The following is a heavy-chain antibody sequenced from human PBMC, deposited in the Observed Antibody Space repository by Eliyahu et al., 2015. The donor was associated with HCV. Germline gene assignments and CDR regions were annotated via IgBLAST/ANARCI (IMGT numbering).Heavy chain of an antibody. D-gene: IGHD3-16*02. CDR1: XFTXSXYY. Sequence: QVQLVESGGGLVKPGGSLRLSCAXXXFTXSXYYMSWIRQAPGKGLEWISYISSSGVTMXHADSVKGRFTISRDSAKKSVSLQMNSLRVEDTAVYYCARTSHDYVWGXDLSIWFDAWGQGILVTVSS. CDR2: ISSSGVTM. J-gene: IGHJ5*02. V-gene: IGHV3-11*04. CDR3: ARTSHDYVWGXDLSIWFDA.